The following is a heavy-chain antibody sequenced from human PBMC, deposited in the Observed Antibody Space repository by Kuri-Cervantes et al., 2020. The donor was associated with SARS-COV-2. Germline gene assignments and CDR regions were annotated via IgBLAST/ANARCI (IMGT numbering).Heavy chain of an antibody. V-gene: IGHV1-69*13. J-gene: IGHJ6*03. Sequence: SVKVSCKASGGTFSSYAISWVRQAPGQGLEWMGGIIPIFGTANYAQKFQGRVTITADESTSTAYMEPSSLRSEDTAVYHCASCNIVATRGLYYYYYMDVWGKGTTVTVSS. CDR2: IIPIFGTA. CDR1: GGTFSSYA. D-gene: IGHD5-12*01. CDR3: ASCNIVATRGLYYYYYMDV.